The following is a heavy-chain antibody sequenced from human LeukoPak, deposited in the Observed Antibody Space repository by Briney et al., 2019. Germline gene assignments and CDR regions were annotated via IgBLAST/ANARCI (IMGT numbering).Heavy chain of an antibody. CDR2: ITSSGGST. V-gene: IGHV3-23*01. CDR3: ARMTAARLSWFDP. D-gene: IGHD6-6*01. Sequence: GGSLRLSCAASGFTFSTYGMSWVRQAPGKGLEWVSAITSSGGSTYYADSVKGRFTISRYNANNSLYLQMNSLRAEDPAVYYCARMTAARLSWFDPWGQGTLVTVSS. J-gene: IGHJ5*02. CDR1: GFTFSTYG.